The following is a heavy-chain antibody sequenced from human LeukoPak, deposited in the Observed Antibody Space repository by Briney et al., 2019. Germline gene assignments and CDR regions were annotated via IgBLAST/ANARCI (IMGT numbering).Heavy chain of an antibody. J-gene: IGHJ5*02. V-gene: IGHV3-11*01. D-gene: IGHD1-7*01. CDR2: ISSSGSI. CDR3: AKVPNWNYLWFDP. CDR1: GFTFSDNY. Sequence: GGSLRLSCAASGFTFSDNYMSWIRQAPGKGLEWVSYISSSGSIYYADSVKGRFTISRDNSKNTLYLQMNSLRAEDTAVYYCAKVPNWNYLWFDPWGQGTLVTVSS.